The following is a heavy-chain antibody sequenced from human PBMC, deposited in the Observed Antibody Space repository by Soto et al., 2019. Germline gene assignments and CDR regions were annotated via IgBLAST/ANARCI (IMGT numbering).Heavy chain of an antibody. CDR3: ARRYGYAFDI. CDR1: GDSINNNY. D-gene: IGHD4-17*01. CDR2: IYNSVST. J-gene: IGHJ3*02. V-gene: IGHV4-59*01. Sequence: PSETLSLTCTVSGDSINNNYWTWIRQPPGKGLEWIGYIYNSVSTNYNPSLTSRVTMSLDTSKDQFSLKLTSVTAADTAVYYCARRYGYAFDIWGQGTMVTVSS.